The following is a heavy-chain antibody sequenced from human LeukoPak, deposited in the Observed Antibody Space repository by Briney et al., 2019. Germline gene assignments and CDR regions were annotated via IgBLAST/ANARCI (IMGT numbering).Heavy chain of an antibody. Sequence: GGSLRLSCAVSGFTFSSYWMSWVRPAPGKGLEWVANIKQDGSEKNYVDSVKGRFTISRDNAENSLYLQMNSLRAEDKAVYYCARGGGSVDYWGQGTLVTVYS. CDR3: ARGGGSVDY. CDR2: IKQDGSEK. V-gene: IGHV3-7*01. D-gene: IGHD5-12*01. J-gene: IGHJ4*02. CDR1: GFTFSSYW.